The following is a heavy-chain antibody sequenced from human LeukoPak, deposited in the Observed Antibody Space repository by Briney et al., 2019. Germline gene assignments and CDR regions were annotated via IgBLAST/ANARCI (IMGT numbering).Heavy chain of an antibody. Sequence: PGKSLRLSCAASGFTFRKYPMQWVRQAPGKGLEWVADISYDGASKHYVDSVEGRFTISRDNSKNTLYLQMNSLRAEDTAVYYCAKGSAGGRPYYFDYWGQGTLVPVSS. V-gene: IGHV3-30-3*01. D-gene: IGHD6-13*01. CDR2: ISYDGASK. CDR3: AKGSAGGRPYYFDY. J-gene: IGHJ4*02. CDR1: GFTFRKYP.